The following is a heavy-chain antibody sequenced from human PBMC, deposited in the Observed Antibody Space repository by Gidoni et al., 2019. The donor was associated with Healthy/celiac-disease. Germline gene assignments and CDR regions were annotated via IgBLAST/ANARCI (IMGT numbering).Heavy chain of an antibody. J-gene: IGHJ4*02. CDR2: IYYSGRP. V-gene: IGHV4-39*01. D-gene: IGHD2-15*01. CDR1: GGSISSSSDY. Sequence: QLQLQESGPGLVQPSETLSLTCTVSGGSISSSSDYWGWIRQPPGKGLEWIGSIYYSGRPYYNPSLKSRVTISVDTSKNQFSLKLSSVTAADTAVYYCARVVANLGVYFDYWGQGTLVTVSS. CDR3: ARVVANLGVYFDY.